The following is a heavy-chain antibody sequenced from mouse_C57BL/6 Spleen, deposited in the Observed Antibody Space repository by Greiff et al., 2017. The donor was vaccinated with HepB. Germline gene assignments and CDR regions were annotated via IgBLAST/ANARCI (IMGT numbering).Heavy chain of an antibody. CDR2: IDPENGGT. Sequence: VQLQQSGAELVRPGASVTLSCTASGYTFTDYEMHWVKQTPVRGLEWIGAIDPENGGTAYNQKFKGKAIMTADKSSSTAYMELRILTSEDSAVYYCTRSGTIVALYDFDYWGQGTTLTVSS. CDR3: TRSGTIVALYDFDY. D-gene: IGHD2-5*01. J-gene: IGHJ2*01. V-gene: IGHV1-15*01. CDR1: GYTFTDYE.